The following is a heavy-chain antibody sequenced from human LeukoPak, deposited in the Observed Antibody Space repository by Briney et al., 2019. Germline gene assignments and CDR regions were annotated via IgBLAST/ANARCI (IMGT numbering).Heavy chain of an antibody. J-gene: IGHJ4*02. V-gene: IGHV7-4-1*02. CDR3: ARKYCSGGSCYSAYDY. D-gene: IGHD2-15*01. Sequence: GASVKVSCKASGYTFTIYAMNWVRQAPGQGLEWMGWINTNTGNPTYAQGFTGRFVFSLDTSVSTAYLQISSLKAEDTAVYYCARKYCSGGSCYSAYDYWGQGTLVTVSS. CDR1: GYTFTIYA. CDR2: INTNTGNP.